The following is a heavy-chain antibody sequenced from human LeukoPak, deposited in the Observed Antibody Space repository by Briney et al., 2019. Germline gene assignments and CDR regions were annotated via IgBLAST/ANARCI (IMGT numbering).Heavy chain of an antibody. CDR2: INPNSGGT. CDR1: GYTFTAYY. J-gene: IGHJ4*02. Sequence: GASVKVSCKASGYTFTAYYMHWVRQAPGQGLEWMGWINPNSGGTNYAQKFQGRVTMTRDTSISTAYMELSRLRSDDTAVYYCASFPLGDDSSGYHDYWGQGTLVTVSS. V-gene: IGHV1-2*02. D-gene: IGHD3-22*01. CDR3: ASFPLGDDSSGYHDY.